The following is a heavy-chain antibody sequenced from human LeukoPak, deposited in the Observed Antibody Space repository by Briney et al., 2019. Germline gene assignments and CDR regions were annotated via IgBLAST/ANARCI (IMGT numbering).Heavy chain of an antibody. Sequence: PGGSLRLSCAASGFTFSDYWMHWVRQAPGKGLVWVAVISYDGSSKYYIDSVKGRFTISRDNSKNTLFLQMNSLRAEDTAVYYCARGENSKTYPVTGYWGQGTLVTVSS. CDR2: ISYDGSSK. J-gene: IGHJ4*02. CDR3: ARGENSKTYPVTGY. V-gene: IGHV3-30*03. CDR1: GFTFSDYW. D-gene: IGHD2/OR15-2a*01.